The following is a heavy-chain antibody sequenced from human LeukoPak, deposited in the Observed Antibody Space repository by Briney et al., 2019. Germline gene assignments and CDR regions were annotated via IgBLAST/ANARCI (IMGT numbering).Heavy chain of an antibody. Sequence: PGGSLRLSCAASRFTFSSYWMHWVRQAPGKGLVWVSRINSDGSSTSYADPVKGRFTISRDIAKNTLYLQMNSLRAEDTGVYYCAKDHYWSIDYWGRGTLVTVSS. CDR3: AKDHYWSIDY. CDR1: RFTFSSYW. J-gene: IGHJ4*02. V-gene: IGHV3-74*01. CDR2: INSDGSST. D-gene: IGHD3-3*01.